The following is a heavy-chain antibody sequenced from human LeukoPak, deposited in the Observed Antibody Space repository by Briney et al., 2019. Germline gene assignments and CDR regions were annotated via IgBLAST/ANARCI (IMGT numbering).Heavy chain of an antibody. Sequence: SVKVSCKASGGTFSSYTISWVRQAPGQGLEWMGRIIPILGIANYAQKFQGRVTITADKSTSTAYMELSSLRSEDTAVYYCARTLRYRDYYDSSGYQVGLHWGQGTLVTVSS. V-gene: IGHV1-69*02. D-gene: IGHD3-22*01. J-gene: IGHJ4*02. CDR2: IIPILGIA. CDR1: GGTFSSYT. CDR3: ARTLRYRDYYDSSGYQVGLH.